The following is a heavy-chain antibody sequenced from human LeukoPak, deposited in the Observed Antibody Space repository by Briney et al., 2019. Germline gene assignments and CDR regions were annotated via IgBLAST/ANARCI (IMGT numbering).Heavy chain of an antibody. CDR2: ISYDGSNK. D-gene: IGHD6-19*01. CDR1: GFTFSTFA. Sequence: PGGSLRLSCAASGFTFSTFAIHWGRQAPAKGLDWVAVISYDGSNKDYADSVKGRFTISRDNSENTVYLQMNSLRPEDTAVYYCARDQGCFDCWGQGTPVTVSS. J-gene: IGHJ4*02. CDR3: ARDQGCFDC. V-gene: IGHV3-30-3*01.